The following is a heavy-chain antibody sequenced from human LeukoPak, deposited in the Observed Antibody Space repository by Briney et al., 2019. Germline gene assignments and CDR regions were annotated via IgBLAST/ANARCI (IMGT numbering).Heavy chain of an antibody. CDR1: GGSISSSSYY. V-gene: IGHV4-39*01. CDR3: ARHGRYYDILTAYYYWFDP. J-gene: IGHJ5*02. D-gene: IGHD3-9*01. CDR2: IYYSGST. Sequence: KPSETLSLTCTVSGGSISSSSYYWGWIRQPPGKGLEWIGSIYYSGSTYYNPSLKSRVTISVDASKNQFSLKLSSVTAADTAVYYCARHGRYYDILTAYYYWFDPWGQGTLVTVSS.